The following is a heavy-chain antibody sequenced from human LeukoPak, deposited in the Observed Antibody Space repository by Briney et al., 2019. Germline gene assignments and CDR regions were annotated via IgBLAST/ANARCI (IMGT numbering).Heavy chain of an antibody. J-gene: IGHJ6*03. CDR1: GFTFSSYW. CDR3: ARDREEYSSSWSVYYYYYYMDV. D-gene: IGHD6-13*01. CDR2: IISDGSST. Sequence: LGGSLRLSCAASGFTFSSYWMHWARQAPGKGLVWVSRIISDGSSTSYADSVKGRFTISRDNAKNTLYLQMNSLRAEDTAVYYCARDREEYSSSWSVYYYYYYMDVWGKGTTVTVSS. V-gene: IGHV3-74*01.